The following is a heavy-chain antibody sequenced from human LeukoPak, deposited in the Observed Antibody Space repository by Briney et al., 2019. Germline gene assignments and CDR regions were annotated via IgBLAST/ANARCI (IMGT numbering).Heavy chain of an antibody. J-gene: IGHJ4*02. CDR3: ARGGAYYDILTGYYMPREIDY. D-gene: IGHD3-9*01. CDR2: MNPNSGNT. V-gene: IGHV1-8*01. Sequence: ASGKVSCKASGYTFTSYDINWVRQATGQGLEWMGWMNPNSGNTGYAQKFQGRVTMTRNTSISTAYMELSSLRSEDTAVYYCARGGAYYDILTGYYMPREIDYWGQGTLVTVSS. CDR1: GYTFTSYD.